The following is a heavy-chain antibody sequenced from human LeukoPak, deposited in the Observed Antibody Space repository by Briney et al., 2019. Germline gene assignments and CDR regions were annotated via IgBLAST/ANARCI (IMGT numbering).Heavy chain of an antibody. V-gene: IGHV3-23*01. D-gene: IGHD3-22*01. CDR3: AKGGYYDSSGYYR. J-gene: IGHJ4*02. Sequence: GGSLRLSCAASGFTFSSYAMSWVRQAPGKGLEWVSAISGSGGSTYYADSVKGRFTISKGNSKNTLYLQMNSLRAEDTAVYYCAKGGYYDSSGYYRWGQGTLVTVSS. CDR1: GFTFSSYA. CDR2: ISGSGGST.